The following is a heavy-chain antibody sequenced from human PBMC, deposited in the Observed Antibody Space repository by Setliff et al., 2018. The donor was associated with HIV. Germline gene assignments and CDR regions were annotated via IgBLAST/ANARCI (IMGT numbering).Heavy chain of an antibody. CDR2: IYYSGST. D-gene: IGHD6-6*01. CDR3: ARCSSSSKYHYYYMDV. Sequence: SETLSLTCTVSGGSISSYYWSWIRQPPGNGLEWIGYIYYSGSTNYNPSLQSRVNISVDTSKNQFSLKLSSVTAADTAVYYCARCSSSSKYHYYYMDVWGKGTTVTVSS. J-gene: IGHJ6*03. V-gene: IGHV4-59*08. CDR1: GGSISSYY.